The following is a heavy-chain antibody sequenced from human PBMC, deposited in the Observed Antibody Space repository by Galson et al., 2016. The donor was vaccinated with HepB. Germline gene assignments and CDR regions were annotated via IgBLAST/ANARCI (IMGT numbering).Heavy chain of an antibody. V-gene: IGHV1-18*01. CDR2: ISGYNGNT. D-gene: IGHD6-19*01. J-gene: IGHJ1*01. CDR3: ARDLYSSGWLVEYFHH. CDR1: GYTFTTYG. Sequence: SVKVSCKASGYTFTTYGISWVRQAPGQGLEWMGWISGYNGNTNYAQKLEGRVTMTTDTSTSTAYMELRSLRSDDTAVYYCARDLYSSGWLVEYFHHWGQGTLVTVSS.